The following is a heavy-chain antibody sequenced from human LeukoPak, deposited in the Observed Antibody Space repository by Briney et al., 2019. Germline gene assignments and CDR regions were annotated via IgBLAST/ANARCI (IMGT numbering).Heavy chain of an antibody. CDR2: INHSGST. CDR3: ARGPRGWTMIVVRAFDI. V-gene: IGHV4-4*02. CDR1: GGSISSSNW. J-gene: IGHJ3*02. D-gene: IGHD3-22*01. Sequence: SETLSLTCAVSGGSISSSNWWSWVRQPPGKGLEWIGEINHSGSTNYNPSLKSRVTISVDTSKNQFSLKLSSVTAADTAVYYCARGPRGWTMIVVRAFDIWGQGTMVTVSS.